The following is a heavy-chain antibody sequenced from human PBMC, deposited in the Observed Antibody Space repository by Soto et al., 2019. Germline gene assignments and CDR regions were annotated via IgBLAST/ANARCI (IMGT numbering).Heavy chain of an antibody. CDR2: ISSNGVGT. CDR3: ARRARPDVYYMDV. V-gene: IGHV3-64*01. Sequence: EVQLAESGGGLAQPGGSLRLSCAASGFTLSGYAMDLVRQAPGKGLEYVSGISSNGVGTYYANSVQGRFTISRDNAKHTVYLQMGSLRPEDMAVYYCARRARPDVYYMDVWGKGTTVTVSS. J-gene: IGHJ6*03. CDR1: GFTLSGYA. D-gene: IGHD6-6*01.